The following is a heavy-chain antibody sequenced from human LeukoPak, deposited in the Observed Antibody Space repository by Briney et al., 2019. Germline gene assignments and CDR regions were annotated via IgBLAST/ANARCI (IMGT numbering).Heavy chain of an antibody. CDR1: GGSISSGGYS. V-gene: IGHV4-39*01. J-gene: IGHJ4*02. CDR2: IYYSGST. D-gene: IGHD6-19*01. Sequence: SETLSLTCAVSGGSISSGGYSWSWIRQPPGKGLEWIGSIYYSGSTYYNPSLKSRVTISVDTSKNQFSLKLSSVTAADTAVYYCARRGSGWYYFDYWGQGTLVTVSS. CDR3: ARRGSGWYYFDY.